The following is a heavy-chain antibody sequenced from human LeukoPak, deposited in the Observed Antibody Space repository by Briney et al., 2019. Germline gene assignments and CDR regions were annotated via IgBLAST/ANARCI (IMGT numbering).Heavy chain of an antibody. Sequence: SETLSLTCAVSGHSISSGHYWGWIRQPPGKGLEWIGSLYNSGTTYHNPALKSRVTISADTSKNQFSLKLVSLTAADTAVYYCATTRGVITLDGYHYYIDVWGKGTTVTVSS. J-gene: IGHJ6*03. CDR3: ATTRGVITLDGYHYYIDV. CDR2: LYNSGTT. V-gene: IGHV4-38-2*01. D-gene: IGHD3-10*01. CDR1: GHSISSGHY.